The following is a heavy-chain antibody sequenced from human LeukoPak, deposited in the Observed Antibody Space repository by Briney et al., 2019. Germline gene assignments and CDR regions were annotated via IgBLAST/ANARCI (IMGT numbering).Heavy chain of an antibody. V-gene: IGHV3-49*03. CDR3: TRGPNYYGSGSYTFDY. CDR1: GFTFGDYA. CDR2: IRSKAYGGTT. J-gene: IGHJ4*02. Sequence: PGGSLRLSCTASGFTFGDYAMSWFRQAPGKGLEWVGFIRSKAYGGTTEYAASVKGRFTISRDDSKSIAYLQMNSLKTEDTAVYYCTRGPNYYGSGSYTFDYWGQGTLVTVSS. D-gene: IGHD3-10*01.